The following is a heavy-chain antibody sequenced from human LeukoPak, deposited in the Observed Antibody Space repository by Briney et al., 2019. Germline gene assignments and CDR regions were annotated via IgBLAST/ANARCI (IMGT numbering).Heavy chain of an antibody. CDR2: IYYSGST. Sequence: PSETLSLTCTVSGGSISSGAYYWSWLRQPPGKGLEWIGYIYYSGSTYYNPSLKSRVTISVDTSKNQFSLKLSSVTAADTAVYYCARGVYDSSGYYPDYWGQGTLVTVSS. CDR1: GGSISSGAYY. D-gene: IGHD3-22*01. V-gene: IGHV4-30-4*08. J-gene: IGHJ4*02. CDR3: ARGVYDSSGYYPDY.